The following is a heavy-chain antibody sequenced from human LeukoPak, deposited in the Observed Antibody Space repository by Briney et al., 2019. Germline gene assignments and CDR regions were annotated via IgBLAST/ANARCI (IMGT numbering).Heavy chain of an antibody. CDR2: IYYRGST. D-gene: IGHD2-2*01. J-gene: IGHJ4*02. CDR1: GGSISSGGYY. V-gene: IGHV4-31*03. Sequence: SQTLSLTCTVSGGSISSGGYYWSWIRQHPGKGLEWIGYIYYRGSTYYHPSLKNRVTISVDTSKNQFSLKLSSVTAADTAVYYCARGKRDIVVVPAAIFDYWGQGTLVTVSS. CDR3: ARGKRDIVVVPAAIFDY.